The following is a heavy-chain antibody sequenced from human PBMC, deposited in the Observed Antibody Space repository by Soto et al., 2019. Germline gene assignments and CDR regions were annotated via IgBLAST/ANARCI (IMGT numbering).Heavy chain of an antibody. CDR3: ATATIAARLSDY. CDR1: GSTLPGLS. V-gene: IGHV1-24*01. CDR2: FDPEDGET. J-gene: IGHJ4*02. Sequence: ALVKASLTVSGSTLPGLSMHLVRQATGKGLEWMGGFDPEDGETIYAQRFQGRVTMTEDTSTDTAYMELSSLRSEDTAVYYCATATIAARLSDYWGQGNLVTLS. D-gene: IGHD6-6*01.